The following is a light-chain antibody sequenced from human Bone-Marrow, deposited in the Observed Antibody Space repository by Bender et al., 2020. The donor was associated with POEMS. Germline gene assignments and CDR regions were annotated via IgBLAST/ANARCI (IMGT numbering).Light chain of an antibody. CDR3: QAWDATTVV. CDR1: NIGGKS. J-gene: IGLJ2*01. V-gene: IGLV3-21*02. CDR2: KDT. Sequence: SYVLTQPPSVSVAPGQTATITCGGDNIGGKSVHWYQQKPGQAPVLVIYKDTERPSGIPERFSGSNSGNTATLTISGTQALDEADYYCQAWDATTVVFGGGTKLTVL.